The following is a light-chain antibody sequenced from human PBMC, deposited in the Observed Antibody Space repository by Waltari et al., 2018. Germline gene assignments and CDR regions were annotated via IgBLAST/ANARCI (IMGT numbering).Light chain of an antibody. CDR3: QQYYSTPYT. J-gene: IGKJ2*01. CDR1: QSVLYSSDNKNY. Sequence: DIVMTQSPDSLAVSLGERTSINCKASQSVLYSSDNKNYLAWYRQKPGQPPYLLIYWASPRESGVPGRFSGSGSGTDFNLTISSLQAEDVAVYYCQQYYSTPYTFGQGTKLEIK. V-gene: IGKV4-1*01. CDR2: WAS.